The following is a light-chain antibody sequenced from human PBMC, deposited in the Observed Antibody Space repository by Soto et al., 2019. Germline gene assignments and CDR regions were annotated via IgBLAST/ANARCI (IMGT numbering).Light chain of an antibody. CDR3: PQSHSTPPA. CDR2: EAS. J-gene: IGKJ2*01. V-gene: IGKV1-39*01. Sequence: DIHMAQSPPSLSASVGDRVTITCRASHNIVTYLHWYHQKAGKAPSLLIYEASHLQSGVPFSCFGSGSATAFTRTIDNLHHEESATYDCPQSHSTPPACGPGTKLEIK. CDR1: HNIVTY.